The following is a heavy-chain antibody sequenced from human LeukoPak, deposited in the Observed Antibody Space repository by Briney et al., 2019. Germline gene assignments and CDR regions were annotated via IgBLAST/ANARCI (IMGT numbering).Heavy chain of an antibody. CDR1: GFTFSSYG. CDR2: IRYDGSNK. D-gene: IGHD3-9*01. V-gene: IGHV3-30*02. J-gene: IGHJ4*02. CDR3: ANPYYDILTGYYSPYYFDY. Sequence: GGSLRLSXAASGFTFSSYGMHWVRQAPGKGLEWVAFIRYDGSNKYYADSVKGRFTISRDNSKNTLYLQMNSLRAEDTAVYYCANPYYDILTGYYSPYYFDYWGQGTLVTVSS.